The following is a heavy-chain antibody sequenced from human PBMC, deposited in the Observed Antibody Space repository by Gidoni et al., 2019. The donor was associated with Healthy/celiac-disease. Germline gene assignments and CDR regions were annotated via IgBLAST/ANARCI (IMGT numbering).Heavy chain of an antibody. V-gene: IGHV3-7*03. CDR2: IKKDGSEK. D-gene: IGHD3-9*01. CDR3: ARDLRYFDWLLENFDY. CDR1: GFPFSSYW. Sequence: EVQLVESGGGLVQPGGSLRLSCAASGFPFSSYWMSWVRQAPGKGLEWVANIKKDGSEKYYVDSVKGRFTISRDNAKNSLYLQMNSLRAEDTAVYYCARDLRYFDWLLENFDYWGQGTLVTVSS. J-gene: IGHJ4*02.